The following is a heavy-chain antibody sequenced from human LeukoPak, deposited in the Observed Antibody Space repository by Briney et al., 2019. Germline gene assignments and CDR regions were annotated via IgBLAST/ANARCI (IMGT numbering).Heavy chain of an antibody. Sequence: ASVKVSCKASGYTFTSYGISWVRQAPGQGLEWMGWISPYNGNTNYAQKLRGRVTTTTDTSTSTAYMELRSLRSDDTAVYYCARVVTGYYRGDHWGQGTLVTVSS. CDR3: ARVVTGYYRGDH. CDR1: GYTFTSYG. D-gene: IGHD3-9*01. CDR2: ISPYNGNT. J-gene: IGHJ4*02. V-gene: IGHV1-18*01.